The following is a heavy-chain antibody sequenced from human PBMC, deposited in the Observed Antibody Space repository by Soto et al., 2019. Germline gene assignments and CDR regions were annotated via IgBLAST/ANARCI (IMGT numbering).Heavy chain of an antibody. CDR2: TYYRSKWYN. V-gene: IGHV6-1*01. J-gene: IGHJ3*02. CDR1: VGNVSRSSAA. CDR3: VVTGIPWTFDI. D-gene: IGHD1-26*01. Sequence: LSLTFALRVGNVSRSSAASYRFTQSPSRGLEWLGRTYYRSKWYNDYAVSVKSRITINPDTSKNQFSLQLNSVTPEDTAVYYCVVTGIPWTFDIWGQGTMVTVSS.